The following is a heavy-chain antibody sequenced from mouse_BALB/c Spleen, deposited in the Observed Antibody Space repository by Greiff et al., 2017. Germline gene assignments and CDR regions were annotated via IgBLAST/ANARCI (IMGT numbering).Heavy chain of an antibody. Sequence: EVKLVESGGGLVQPGGSMKLSCVASGFTFSSYWMSWVRQSPEKGLEWVAEIRLKSDNYATHYAESVKGKFTISRDDSKSRLYLQMNSLRAEDTGIYYCTRGGWFAYWGQGTLVTVSA. CDR1: GFTFSSYW. CDR3: TRGGWFAY. J-gene: IGHJ3*01. V-gene: IGHV6-6*02. CDR2: IRLKSDNYAT.